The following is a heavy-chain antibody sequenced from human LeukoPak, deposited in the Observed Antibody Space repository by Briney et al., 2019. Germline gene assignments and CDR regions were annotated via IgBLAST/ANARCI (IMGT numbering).Heavy chain of an antibody. CDR1: GFTFSSYE. D-gene: IGHD2-2*01. CDR2: INSNGNTI. V-gene: IGHV3-48*03. CDR3: VKIQYQLLYY. Sequence: GGSLRLSCAASGFTFSSYEMNWVRQAPGKGLEWVSYINSNGNTIYYADSVKGRFTISRDNAKNSLYLQMNSLRAEDTAAYYCVKIQYQLLYYWGQGALVTVSS. J-gene: IGHJ4*02.